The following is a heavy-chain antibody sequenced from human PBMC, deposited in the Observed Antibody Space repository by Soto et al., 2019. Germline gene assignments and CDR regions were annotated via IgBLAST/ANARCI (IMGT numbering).Heavy chain of an antibody. D-gene: IGHD1-1*01. CDR1: GFTFSIYA. V-gene: IGHV3-23*01. J-gene: IGHJ5*02. CDR2: ISDNGGST. Sequence: EVQLLESGGGLVQPGGSLRLSCAASGFTFSIYAMSWVRQAPGKGLEWVSPISDNGGSTSYADSVKGRFTISRDNSKNTFYLQMNSLRAEDTAFYYCAKSLQLDRWGPGTLVTVSS. CDR3: AKSLQLDR.